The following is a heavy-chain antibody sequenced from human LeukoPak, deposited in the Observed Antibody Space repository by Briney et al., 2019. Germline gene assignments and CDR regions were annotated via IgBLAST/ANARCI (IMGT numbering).Heavy chain of an antibody. CDR2: IYYSGCT. D-gene: IGHD3-3*01. CDR3: ASERQSAIFGVVIMD. CDR1: GGSISSGGYY. Sequence: SQTLSLTGTVSGGSISSGGYYWSWIRQHPGKGLEWIGYIYYSGCTYYNPSLKSRVTISVDTSKHQFSLKLSSVTAADTAVYYCASERQSAIFGVVIMDWGQGTLVTVSS. J-gene: IGHJ4*02. V-gene: IGHV4-31*03.